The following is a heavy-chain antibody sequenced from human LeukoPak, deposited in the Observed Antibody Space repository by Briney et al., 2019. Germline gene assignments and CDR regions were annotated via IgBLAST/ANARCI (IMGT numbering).Heavy chain of an antibody. V-gene: IGHV3-9*01. Sequence: GRSLRLSCAASGFIFYDYAMHWVRQAPGKGLEWVSGISWNSGSIGYSDSVKGRFTISRDNAKNSLYLQMNSLRAEDTALYYCATGYPGGYWGQGTLVTVSS. D-gene: IGHD3-9*01. CDR3: ATGYPGGY. CDR2: ISWNSGSI. J-gene: IGHJ4*02. CDR1: GFIFYDYA.